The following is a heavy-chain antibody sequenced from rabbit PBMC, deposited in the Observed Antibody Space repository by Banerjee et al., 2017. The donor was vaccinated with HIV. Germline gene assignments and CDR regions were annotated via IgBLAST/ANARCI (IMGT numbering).Heavy chain of an antibody. CDR3: ARRRNSFDDYSFSL. CDR2: IYTGSGGSA. Sequence: QEQLVESGGGLVQPEGSLTLTCTASGFSFSSSYYMCWVRQAPGKGLEWIGCIYTGSGGSAVYASWAKGRFTISKTSSTTVTLQVTSLTAADTATYFCARRRNSFDDYSFSLWGQGTLVTVS. J-gene: IGHJ4*01. CDR1: GFSFSSSYY. V-gene: IGHV1S45*01. D-gene: IGHD2-1*01.